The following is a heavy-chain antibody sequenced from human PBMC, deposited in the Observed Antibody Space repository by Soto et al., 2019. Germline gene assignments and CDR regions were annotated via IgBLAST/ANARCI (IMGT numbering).Heavy chain of an antibody. J-gene: IGHJ1*01. CDR2: LSWNSGTI. V-gene: IGHV3-9*01. CDR3: AKSTGQWLVPEYFHH. D-gene: IGHD6-19*01. CDR1: GVTFNDFA. Sequence: PGRPLRLSCAASGVTFNDFAMHCVRQAPGKGLEWVSALSWNSGTIAYADSVKGRFAISRDNAKNSLYLQMNSLRAEDTALYYCAKSTGQWLVPEYFHHWGQGTLVTVSS.